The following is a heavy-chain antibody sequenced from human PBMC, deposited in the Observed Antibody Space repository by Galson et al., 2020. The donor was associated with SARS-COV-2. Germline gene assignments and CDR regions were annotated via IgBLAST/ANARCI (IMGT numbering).Heavy chain of an antibody. V-gene: IGHV1-2*02. Sequence: TFTGYYMHWVRQAPGQGLEWMGWINPNSGGTNYAQKFQGRVTMTRDTSISIAYMELSRLRSDDTAVYYCARDGTAMVTNGFDIWGQGTMVTVSS. J-gene: IGHJ3*02. D-gene: IGHD5-18*01. CDR1: TFTGYY. CDR3: ARDGTAMVTNGFDI. CDR2: INPNSGGT.